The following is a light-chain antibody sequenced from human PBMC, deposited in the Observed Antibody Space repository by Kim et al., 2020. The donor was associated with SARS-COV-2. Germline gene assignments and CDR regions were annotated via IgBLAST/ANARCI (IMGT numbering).Light chain of an antibody. CDR1: QSVSSY. CDR3: QQRNTWPPYT. CDR2: DAS. Sequence: LSPGERATLSCRASQSVSSYLAWYQQKPGQAPRLLIYDASNRATGIPARFSGSGSGTDFTLTISSLEPEDFAVYYCQQRNTWPPYTFGQGTKLEI. V-gene: IGKV3-11*01. J-gene: IGKJ2*01.